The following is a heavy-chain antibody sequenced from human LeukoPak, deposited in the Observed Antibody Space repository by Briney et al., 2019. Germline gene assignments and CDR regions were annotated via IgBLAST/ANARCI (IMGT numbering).Heavy chain of an antibody. D-gene: IGHD3-3*01. Sequence: ASLTVSFKASVYTFTDYYMHWVRQAPGRRGEWVGWVNPNSGGTNYAQTFRGRLTMTGDTSISTAYMEMGRLKSDDTALYYCARSRIPIFGVAISGPPDFDYWGQGPLVTVSS. CDR1: VYTFTDYY. J-gene: IGHJ4*02. V-gene: IGHV1-2*02. CDR2: VNPNSGGT. CDR3: ARSRIPIFGVAISGPPDFDY.